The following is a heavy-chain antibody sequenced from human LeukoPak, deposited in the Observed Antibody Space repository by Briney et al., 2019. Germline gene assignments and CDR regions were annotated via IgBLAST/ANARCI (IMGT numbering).Heavy chain of an antibody. V-gene: IGHV4-59*08. J-gene: IGHJ4*02. D-gene: IGHD2-15*01. CDR2: IHYTGST. CDR3: ASTYCSGGSCYWALDY. Sequence: SETLSLTCTVFGGSISNYYWSWIRQPPGKGLEYIGNIHYTGSTNYNPSLKSRVTISVDTSKNQFSLKLSSVTAADTAVYYCASTYCSGGSCYWALDYWGQGTLVTVSS. CDR1: GGSISNYY.